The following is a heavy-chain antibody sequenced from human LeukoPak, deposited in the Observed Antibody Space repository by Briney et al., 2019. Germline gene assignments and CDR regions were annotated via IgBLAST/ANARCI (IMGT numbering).Heavy chain of an antibody. CDR2: IIPIFGTA. CDR1: GGTFSSYA. CDR3: ATSNLRAITMVRGVTYFDY. D-gene: IGHD3-10*01. Sequence: ASVKVSCKASGGTFSSYAISWVRQAPGQGLEWMGGIIPIFGTANYAQKFQGRVTITADKSTSTAYMELSSLRSEDTAVYYSATSNLRAITMVRGVTYFDYWGQGTLVTVSS. V-gene: IGHV1-69*06. J-gene: IGHJ4*02.